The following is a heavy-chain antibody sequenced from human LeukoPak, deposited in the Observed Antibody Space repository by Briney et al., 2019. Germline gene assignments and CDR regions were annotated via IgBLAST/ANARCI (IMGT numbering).Heavy chain of an antibody. J-gene: IGHJ5*02. CDR2: IKQDGSEK. Sequence: GGSLRLSCAASGFTFSSYWMSWVRQAPGKGLEWVANIKQDGSEKYYVDSVKGRFTISRDNAKNSLYLRMNSLRAEDTAVYYCARDDCSSISCYHNWFDPWGQGTLVTVSS. D-gene: IGHD2-2*01. CDR1: GFTFSSYW. V-gene: IGHV3-7*01. CDR3: ARDDCSSISCYHNWFDP.